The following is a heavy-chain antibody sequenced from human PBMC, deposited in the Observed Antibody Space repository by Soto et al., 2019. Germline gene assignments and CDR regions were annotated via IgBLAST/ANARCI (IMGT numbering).Heavy chain of an antibody. D-gene: IGHD3-10*01. V-gene: IGHV1-69*12. CDR3: ARVGSGSYIPYYYYGMDV. CDR1: GGTFSSYA. Sequence: QVQLVQSGAEVKKPGSSVKVSCKASGGTFSSYAISWVRQAPGQGLEWMGGIIPIFGTANYAQKFRGRVTITADESTSTAYMELSSLRSEDTAVYYCARVGSGSYIPYYYYGMDVWGQGTTVTVSS. J-gene: IGHJ6*02. CDR2: IIPIFGTA.